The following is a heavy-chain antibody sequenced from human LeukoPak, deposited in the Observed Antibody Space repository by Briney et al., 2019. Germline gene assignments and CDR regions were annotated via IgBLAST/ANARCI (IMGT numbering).Heavy chain of an antibody. D-gene: IGHD3-22*01. Sequence: GGSLRLSCAASGFTFSSYAMHWVRQAPGKGLEGVAVISYDGSNKYYADSVKGRFTISRDNSKNTLYLQMDRLRVEDSAVYYCVRDGDIVVVITFDYWGQGTLVTVSS. CDR1: GFTFSSYA. CDR2: ISYDGSNK. V-gene: IGHV3-30-3*01. CDR3: VRDGDIVVVITFDY. J-gene: IGHJ4*02.